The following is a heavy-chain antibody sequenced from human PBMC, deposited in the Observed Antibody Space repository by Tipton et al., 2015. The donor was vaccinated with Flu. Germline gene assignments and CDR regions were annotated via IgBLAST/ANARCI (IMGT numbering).Heavy chain of an antibody. CDR3: ARVDTVMVGAFYI. D-gene: IGHD5-18*01. J-gene: IGHJ3*02. Sequence: TLSLTCTVSGGSITSHYWTWIRQPPGKGPQSIGDIYYSGSSNYNPSLKSRVTISIDTSKNQFSLRLSSVTAADTAMYYCARVDTVMVGAFYIWRRGIMVTVSS. CDR1: GGSITSHY. V-gene: IGHV4-59*11. CDR2: IYYSGSS.